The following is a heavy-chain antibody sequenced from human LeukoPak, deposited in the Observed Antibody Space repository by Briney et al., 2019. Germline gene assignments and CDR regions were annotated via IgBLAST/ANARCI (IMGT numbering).Heavy chain of an antibody. CDR2: MNPNSGNT. V-gene: IGHV1-8*01. Sequence: GASVKVSCKASGYTSTSYDINWVRQATGQGLEWMGWMNPNSGNTGYAQKFQGRVTMTRNTSISTAYMELSRLRSDDTAVYYCARVSRVRGGQYYFDYWGQGTLVTVSS. CDR1: GYTSTSYD. J-gene: IGHJ4*02. CDR3: ARVSRVRGGQYYFDY. D-gene: IGHD3-10*01.